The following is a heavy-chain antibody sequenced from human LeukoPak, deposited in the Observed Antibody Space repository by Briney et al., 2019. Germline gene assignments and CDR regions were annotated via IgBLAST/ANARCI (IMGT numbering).Heavy chain of an antibody. CDR2: IYHSGST. J-gene: IGHJ3*02. CDR3: ARNGSLEGRPFDI. D-gene: IGHD5-24*01. V-gene: IGHV4-38-2*01. CDR1: GYSISSGSY. Sequence: SETLSLTCVVSGYSISSGSYWGWIRQYPGKGLEWIATIYHSGSTYFNPSLQSRVTISVDTSKDQFSLKLNSVTAADTAVYYCARNGSLEGRPFDIWGQGTMVTVSS.